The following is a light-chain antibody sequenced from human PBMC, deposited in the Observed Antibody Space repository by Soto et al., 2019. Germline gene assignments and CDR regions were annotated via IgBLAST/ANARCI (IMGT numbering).Light chain of an antibody. Sequence: IVLTQSPDTLSLSPGERATLSCRASQDVASTYLAWYQQKPGQAPRLLIYGASGRAAGVAERFSGSGSGTQFTLTSSRLEPEDFAVYYCQYYDTSRTFAQGTRVEI. J-gene: IGKJ1*01. CDR2: GAS. V-gene: IGKV3-20*01. CDR3: QYYDTSRT. CDR1: QDVASTY.